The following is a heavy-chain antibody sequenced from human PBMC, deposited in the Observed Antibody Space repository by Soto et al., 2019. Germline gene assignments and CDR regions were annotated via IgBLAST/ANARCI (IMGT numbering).Heavy chain of an antibody. CDR1: GCSVSSKY. Sequence: EVQLVESGGGLIQPGGSLRLSCAASGCSVSSKYMTWVRQAPGKGLEWVSVIYGGGTTYYADSVKGRFTISRDNSKNTLYLQMNSLRAEDTAVYYCVQTTGWPGFDFWGQGTLVTVSS. V-gene: IGHV3-53*01. CDR3: VQTTGWPGFDF. D-gene: IGHD6-19*01. J-gene: IGHJ4*02. CDR2: IYGGGTT.